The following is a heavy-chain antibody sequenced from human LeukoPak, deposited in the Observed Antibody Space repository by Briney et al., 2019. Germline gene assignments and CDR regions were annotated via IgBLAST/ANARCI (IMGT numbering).Heavy chain of an antibody. V-gene: IGHV3-53*01. CDR3: ARGDYPRGFDP. J-gene: IGHJ5*02. D-gene: IGHD4/OR15-4a*01. CDR2: IYSGGST. CDR1: GFTVSSNY. Sequence: GGSLRLSCAASGFTVSSNYMSWVRQAPGKGLEWVSVIYSGGSTYYADSVKGRFTISRDNSKNTLYLQVNSLRAEDTAVYYCARGDYPRGFDPWGQGTLVTVSS.